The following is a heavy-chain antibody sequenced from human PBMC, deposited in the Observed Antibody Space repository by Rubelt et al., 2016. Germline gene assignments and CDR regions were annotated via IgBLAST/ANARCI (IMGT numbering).Heavy chain of an antibody. CDR3: AKDRSVSGRGGLDY. V-gene: IGHV3-30*18. CDR2: ISYDGSNK. J-gene: IGHJ4*02. Sequence: GKGLEWVTVISYDGSNKYYADSVKGRFTTSRDNSKNTLYLQMNSLRAEDTTMYYCAKDRSVSGRGGLDYWGQGTLVTVSS. D-gene: IGHD6-19*01.